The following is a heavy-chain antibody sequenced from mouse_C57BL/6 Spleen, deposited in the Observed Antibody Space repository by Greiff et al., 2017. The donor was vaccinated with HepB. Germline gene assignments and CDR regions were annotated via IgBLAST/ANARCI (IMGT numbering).Heavy chain of an antibody. CDR3: TRWGTTVVNYAMDY. CDR1: GYTFTDYE. D-gene: IGHD1-1*01. CDR2: IDPETGGT. J-gene: IGHJ4*01. Sequence: SGAELVRPGASVTLSCKASGYTFTDYEMHWVKQTPVHGLEWIGAIDPETGGTAYNQKFKGKAILTADKSSSTAYMELRSLTSEDSAVYYCTRWGTTVVNYAMDYWGQGTSVTVSS. V-gene: IGHV1-15*01.